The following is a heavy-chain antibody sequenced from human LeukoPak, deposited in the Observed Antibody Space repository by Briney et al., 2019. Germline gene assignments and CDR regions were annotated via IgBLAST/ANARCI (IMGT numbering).Heavy chain of an antibody. V-gene: IGHV3-30*03. J-gene: IGHJ6*03. Sequence: PGGSLRLSCAASGFTFSSYGMHWVRQAPGKGLEWVAVISYDGSNKYYADSVKGRFTISRDNSKNTLYLQMNSLRAEDTAMYYCAREGPDIVVVPAAIRGGYYYYMDVWGKGTTVTVSS. CDR3: AREGPDIVVVPAAIRGGYYYYMDV. CDR2: ISYDGSNK. CDR1: GFTFSSYG. D-gene: IGHD2-2*02.